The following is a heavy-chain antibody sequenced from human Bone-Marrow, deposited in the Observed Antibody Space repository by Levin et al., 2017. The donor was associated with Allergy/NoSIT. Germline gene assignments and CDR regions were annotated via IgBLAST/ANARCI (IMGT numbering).Heavy chain of an antibody. CDR1: DDSINSGTYY. V-gene: IGHV4-31*03. D-gene: IGHD3-10*01. J-gene: IGHJ6*03. CDR3: ARGLPYHYGSGSYYLDV. Sequence: SETLSLTCTVSDDSINSGTYYWSWVRQRPGRGLEWAGYISYSGNIYHNPSLKSRLSISLDTSENHFSLKLRSVTAADTAVYYCARGLPYHYGSGSYYLDVWGKGTTVTVSS. CDR2: ISYSGNI.